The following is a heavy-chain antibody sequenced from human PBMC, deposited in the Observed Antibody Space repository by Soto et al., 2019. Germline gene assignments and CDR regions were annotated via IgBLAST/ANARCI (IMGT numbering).Heavy chain of an antibody. CDR1: GGSIDTYY. J-gene: IGHJ4*02. V-gene: IGHV4-59*08. CDR3: ARLIRGAAAAFDS. Sequence: QVQLQESGPGLVKPSETLSLTCTVSGGSIDTYYWSWIRQPPGKGLEYNGYISHTGTTDSNPSLKSRVTLSIDTSKNQFSLNLSSVTASDTASYYCARLIRGAAAAFDSWGQGSLVTV. CDR2: ISHTGTT. D-gene: IGHD6-25*01.